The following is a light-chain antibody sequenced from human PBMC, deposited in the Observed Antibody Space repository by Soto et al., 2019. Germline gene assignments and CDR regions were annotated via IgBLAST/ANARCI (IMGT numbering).Light chain of an antibody. V-gene: IGLV2-23*01. CDR3: CSYAGLHSWV. J-gene: IGLJ3*02. CDR1: SSDVGNYEF. Sequence: QSALTQPASVSGSPGQSITISCTGTSSDVGNYEFVSWYQHHPGKAPKLIIYEGSKWPSGISSRFFGFKSGNTASLTISGLQAEDEADYYCCSYAGLHSWVFGGGTKVTVL. CDR2: EGS.